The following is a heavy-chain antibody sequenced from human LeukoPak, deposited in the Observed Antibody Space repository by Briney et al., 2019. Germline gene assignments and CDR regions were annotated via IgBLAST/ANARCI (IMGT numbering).Heavy chain of an antibody. J-gene: IGHJ6*02. D-gene: IGHD2-15*01. CDR3: ARAKIVVVVAATKADYYGMDV. CDR1: GGTFSSYA. V-gene: IGHV1-69*04. Sequence: SVKVSCKASGGTFSSYAIIWVRQAPGQGLEWMGRIIPILDIANYAQKFQGRVKITADKSTSTAYMELSSLRSEDTAVYYCARAKIVVVVAATKADYYGMDVWGQGTTVTVSS. CDR2: IIPILDIA.